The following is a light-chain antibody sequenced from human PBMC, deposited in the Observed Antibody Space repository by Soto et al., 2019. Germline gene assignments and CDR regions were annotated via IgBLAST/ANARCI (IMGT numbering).Light chain of an antibody. J-gene: IGLJ1*01. CDR2: EVS. Sequence: QSALTQPASVSGSPGQSITISCTGTSSDVGGYNYVSWYQLHPGKAPKLMVYEVSNRPSGVSNRFSGSKSGNTASLTISGLQAEDEADYYCSSYTSSTAYVFXTGPKVTVL. CDR3: SSYTSSTAYV. V-gene: IGLV2-14*01. CDR1: SSDVGGYNY.